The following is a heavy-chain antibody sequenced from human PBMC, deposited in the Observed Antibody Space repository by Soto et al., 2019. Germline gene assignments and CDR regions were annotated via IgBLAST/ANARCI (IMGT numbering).Heavy chain of an antibody. CDR3: AKGRGEMNWANEYGLDV. CDR1: GFTFPRFG. D-gene: IGHD7-27*01. Sequence: QVQLVESGGGVVQPGRSLRLSCAASGFTFPRFGMHWVRQAPGKGLEWVALITYEGSQIYYADAVKGRFTISRDNGDNTLSLQMDNLRTEDKATYFCAKGRGEMNWANEYGLDVWGQGTTVTVSS. J-gene: IGHJ6*02. CDR2: ITYEGSQI. V-gene: IGHV3-30*18.